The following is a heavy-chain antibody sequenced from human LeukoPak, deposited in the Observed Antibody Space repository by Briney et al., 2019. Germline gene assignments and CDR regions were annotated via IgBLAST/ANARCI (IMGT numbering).Heavy chain of an antibody. V-gene: IGHV3-64*01. Sequence: GGSLRLSCAASGFTFSSYAMHWVRQAPGKGLEYVSAISSDGGSTYYAHSVKGRFTISRDNSKNTLYLQMGSLSGEDMAVYCCARDDSSGWYFLDYWGQGTLVTVSS. J-gene: IGHJ4*02. D-gene: IGHD6-19*01. CDR3: ARDDSSGWYFLDY. CDR2: ISSDGGST. CDR1: GFTFSSYA.